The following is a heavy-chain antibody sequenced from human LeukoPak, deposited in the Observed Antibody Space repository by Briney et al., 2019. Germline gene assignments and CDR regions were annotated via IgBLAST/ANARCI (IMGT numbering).Heavy chain of an antibody. CDR2: ISNDGSVE. J-gene: IGHJ4*02. CDR3: ARAFENTRVVTFYFDY. V-gene: IGHV3-30*04. CDR1: GFTFSNYA. D-gene: IGHD3-3*01. Sequence: GRSLRLSCAASGFTFSNYAIHWVRQAPGKGLEWVAVISNDGSVEYHADSVKGRVTISRDNSKNTVSLQMSSLRDEDTAIYYCARAFENTRVVTFYFDYWGQGALVTVSS.